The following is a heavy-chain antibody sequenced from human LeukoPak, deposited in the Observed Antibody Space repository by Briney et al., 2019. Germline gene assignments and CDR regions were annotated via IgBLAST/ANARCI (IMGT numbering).Heavy chain of an antibody. CDR1: GFTFSSYE. CDR2: ISSSGSTI. D-gene: IGHD1-7*01. V-gene: IGHV3-48*03. J-gene: IGHJ5*02. Sequence: GGSLRLSCAASGFTFSSYEMNWVRQAPVKGLEWVSYISSSGSTIYYADSVKGRFTISRDNAKNSLYLQMNSLRAEDTAVYYCARELNGVWNYHWVDPWGQGTLVTVSS. CDR3: ARELNGVWNYHWVDP.